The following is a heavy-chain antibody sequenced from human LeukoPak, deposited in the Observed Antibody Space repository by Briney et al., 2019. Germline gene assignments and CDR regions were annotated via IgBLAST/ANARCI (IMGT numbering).Heavy chain of an antibody. V-gene: IGHV3-30*03. CDR3: ARKSGSYFDY. CDR2: ISYDGINK. J-gene: IGHJ4*02. D-gene: IGHD1-26*01. CDR1: GFNFSAYG. Sequence: GRSLRLSCAASGFNFSAYGMHWVRQAPGKGLEWVAVISYDGINKYYADSVKGRFTISRDNSKSTLYLQMNSLRAEDTAIYYCARKSGSYFDYWGQGTLVTVSS.